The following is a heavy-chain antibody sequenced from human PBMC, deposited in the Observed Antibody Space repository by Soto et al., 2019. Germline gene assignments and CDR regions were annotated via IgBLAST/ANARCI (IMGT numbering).Heavy chain of an antibody. V-gene: IGHV1-69*13. CDR1: GGTFSSYA. D-gene: IGHD6-6*01. CDR2: IIPIFGTA. J-gene: IGHJ6*02. Sequence: SVKVSCKASGGTFSSYAISRVRQAPGQGLEWMGGIIPIFGTANYAQKFQGRVTITADESTSTAYMELSSLRSEDTAVYYCEKSARHYYYYGMDVCGQGTTVTVSS. CDR3: EKSARHYYYYGMDV.